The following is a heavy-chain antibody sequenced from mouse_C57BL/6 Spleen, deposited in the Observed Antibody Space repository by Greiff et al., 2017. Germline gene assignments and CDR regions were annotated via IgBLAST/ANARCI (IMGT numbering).Heavy chain of an antibody. V-gene: IGHV1-64*01. Sequence: QVQLQQPGAELVKPGASVKLSCKASGYTFTSYWMHRVKQRPGQGLEWIGMIHPNSGSTNYNEKFKSKATLTVDKSSSTAYMQLSSLTSEDSAVYYCARDYGSSGGYFDVWGTGTTVTVSS. CDR1: GYTFTSYW. J-gene: IGHJ1*03. CDR3: ARDYGSSGGYFDV. D-gene: IGHD1-1*01. CDR2: IHPNSGST.